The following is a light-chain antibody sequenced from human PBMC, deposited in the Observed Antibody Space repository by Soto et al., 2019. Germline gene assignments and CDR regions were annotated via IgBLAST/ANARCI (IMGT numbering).Light chain of an antibody. J-gene: IGLJ2*01. Sequence: QSVLTQPPSVSEAPRQRVTISCSGSTSNIGNNAVSWYQQLPGKAPKLLIYYDDLLPSGVSDRFSGSKSGTSASLAISGLQSEDEADYFCAAWDDRLNGVIFGGGTKLTV. CDR2: YDD. CDR3: AAWDDRLNGVI. V-gene: IGLV1-36*01. CDR1: TSNIGNNA.